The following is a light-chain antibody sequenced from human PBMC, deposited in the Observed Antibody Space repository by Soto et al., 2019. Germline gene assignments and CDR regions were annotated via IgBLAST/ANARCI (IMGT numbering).Light chain of an antibody. Sequence: QSVLTQPPSASGNPGQRVTISCSGSSSNIGSNTVNWYQQLPGTAPKLLIYSNNQRPSGVPDRFSGSKSGTSASLAISGLQSEDEADYYCAAWDDSLYVVFGGGTKLTVL. CDR2: SNN. CDR1: SSNIGSNT. CDR3: AAWDDSLYVV. J-gene: IGLJ2*01. V-gene: IGLV1-44*01.